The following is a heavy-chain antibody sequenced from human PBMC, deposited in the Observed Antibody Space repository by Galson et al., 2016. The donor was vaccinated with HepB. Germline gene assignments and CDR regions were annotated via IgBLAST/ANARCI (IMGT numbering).Heavy chain of an antibody. V-gene: IGHV3-9*01. CDR1: GFTFDDYA. CDR2: ISWDSGSI. J-gene: IGHJ2*01. Sequence: SLRLSCAASGFTFDDYAMHWVRQAPGKGLEWVSGISWDSGSIDYADSVKGRFTISRDNAKNSLYLQMNTLRPEDTALYYCAKDIRISIFGAYWYFDFWGRGTLVSVSS. CDR3: AKDIRISIFGAYWYFDF. D-gene: IGHD3-3*01.